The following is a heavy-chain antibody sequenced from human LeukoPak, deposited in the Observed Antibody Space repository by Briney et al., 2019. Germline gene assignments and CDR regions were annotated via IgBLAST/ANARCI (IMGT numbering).Heavy chain of an antibody. Sequence: GGSLRLSCAASGFTFSSYSMNWVRQAPGKGLEWVSSISSSSTYIYYADSVKGRFTISRDNAKNSLYLQMNSLRAEDTAVYYCAKVRAVAVGPAYYFDYWGQGTLVTVSS. CDR1: GFTFSSYS. V-gene: IGHV3-21*01. D-gene: IGHD6-19*01. CDR2: ISSSSTYI. CDR3: AKVRAVAVGPAYYFDY. J-gene: IGHJ4*02.